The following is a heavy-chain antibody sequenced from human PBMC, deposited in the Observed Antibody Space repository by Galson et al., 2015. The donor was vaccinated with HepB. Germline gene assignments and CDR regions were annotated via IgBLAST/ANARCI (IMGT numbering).Heavy chain of an antibody. CDR3: TRLGDLSGYSSS. Sequence: SLRLSCAASGFTVSTTYMSWVRQAPGKGLEWVSVIHGTGTTYYADSVRDRFTISRDNSKNTVYLQMNSLRAEDTAVYYCTRLGDLSGYSSSWGQGTLVTVSS. CDR1: GFTVSTTY. J-gene: IGHJ4*02. V-gene: IGHV3-53*01. D-gene: IGHD6-13*01. CDR2: IHGTGTT.